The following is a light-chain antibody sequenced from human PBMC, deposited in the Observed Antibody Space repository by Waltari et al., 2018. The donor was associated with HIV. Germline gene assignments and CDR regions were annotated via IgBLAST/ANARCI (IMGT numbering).Light chain of an antibody. Sequence: DIVLTQSPLSLPVAPGESASISCRASQSLLHNNGNNYLDWYVQKPGQSPQLLIYLASHRAAGVPERFSGSGSGTNFTLKIIRVEAEDVGTYYCVQSLHTPRFSFGPGTKVD. CDR2: LAS. CDR1: QSLLHNNGNNY. CDR3: VQSLHTPRFS. J-gene: IGKJ3*01. V-gene: IGKV2-28*01.